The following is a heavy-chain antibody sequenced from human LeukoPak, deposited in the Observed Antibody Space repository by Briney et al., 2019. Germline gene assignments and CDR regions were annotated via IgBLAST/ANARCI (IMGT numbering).Heavy chain of an antibody. Sequence: SGGSLRLSCAASGFTFSSYGMHWVRQAPGKGLEWVAFIRYDGSNKYYADSVKGRFTISRDNSKNTLYLQMNSLRAEDTAVYYCAKAMVRGVIITEVDYWGQGTLVTVSS. CDR2: IRYDGSNK. V-gene: IGHV3-30*02. J-gene: IGHJ4*02. D-gene: IGHD3-10*01. CDR1: GFTFSSYG. CDR3: AKAMVRGVIITEVDY.